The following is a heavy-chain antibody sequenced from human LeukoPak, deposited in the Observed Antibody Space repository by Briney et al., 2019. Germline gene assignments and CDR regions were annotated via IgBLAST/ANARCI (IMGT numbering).Heavy chain of an antibody. CDR1: GGSISSYY. CDR2: IFYSGST. J-gene: IGHJ4*02. CDR3: ARGVNSGYFDY. D-gene: IGHD1-26*01. Sequence: SETLSLTCTVSGGSISSYYWTWIRQPPGKGLEWIGYIFYSGSTNYNPSLKSRVTISVDTSKNQFSLKLTSVTAADTAVYYCARGVNSGYFDYCGQGTLVTVSS. V-gene: IGHV4-59*01.